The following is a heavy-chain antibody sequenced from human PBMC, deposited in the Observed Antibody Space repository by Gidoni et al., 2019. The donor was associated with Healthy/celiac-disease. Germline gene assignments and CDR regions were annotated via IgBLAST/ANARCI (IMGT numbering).Heavy chain of an antibody. CDR2: ISAYNGNT. CDR1: GYPFTSYG. CDR3: ARENSGSYYSLFDY. D-gene: IGHD1-26*01. Sequence: QVQLVQSGAEVKKPGASVKVSCKASGYPFTSYGISWVRQDTGQGLEWMGWISAYNGNTNYAQKLQGRVTMTTDTSTSTAYMELRSLRSDDTAVYYCARENSGSYYSLFDYWGQGTLVTVSS. J-gene: IGHJ4*02. V-gene: IGHV1-18*04.